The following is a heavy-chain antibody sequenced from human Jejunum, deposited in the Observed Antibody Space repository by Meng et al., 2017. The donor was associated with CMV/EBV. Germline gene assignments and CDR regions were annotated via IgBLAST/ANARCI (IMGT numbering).Heavy chain of an antibody. Sequence: SSYAMNWVRQAPGKGLEWVSAISATGRSTYYADSVKGRFTISRDISKNTLYLQMSSLRAEDTAVYFCARARIPSRPIRDYYGMDVWGQGTTVTVSS. CDR2: ISATGRST. CDR1: SSYA. CDR3: ARARIPSRPIRDYYGMDV. V-gene: IGHV3-23*01. D-gene: IGHD6-6*01. J-gene: IGHJ6*02.